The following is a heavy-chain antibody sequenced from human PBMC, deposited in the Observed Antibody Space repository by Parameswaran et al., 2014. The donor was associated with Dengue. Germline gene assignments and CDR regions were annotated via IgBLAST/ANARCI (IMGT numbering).Heavy chain of an antibody. Sequence: WVRQAPGQGLEWMGWMSPDSDDTGYARRFQGRVTMTRNTSIATAYMELSHLRSEDTAVYYCARSQAAGLDWFDPWGQGTLVTVSS. J-gene: IGHJ5*02. CDR3: ARSQAAGLDWFDP. V-gene: IGHV1-8*01. D-gene: IGHD6-13*01. CDR2: MSPDSDDT.